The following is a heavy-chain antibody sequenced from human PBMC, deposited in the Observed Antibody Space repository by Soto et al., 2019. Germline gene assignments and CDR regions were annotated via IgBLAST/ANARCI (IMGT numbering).Heavy chain of an antibody. V-gene: IGHV4-4*02. CDR2: IYPSGST. CDR1: GGSIRSSNW. J-gene: IGHJ3*02. CDR3: AREGTDSGTYESMRAFEI. D-gene: IGHD1-26*01. Sequence: QVQLQESGPGLVKPSGTLSLTCAVSGGSIRSSNWLSWVRQPPGKGLDWLGEIYPSGSTNYNPSLKSRVTISVDNSKNQFSLRLSSVTAADTAVYYCAREGTDSGTYESMRAFEIWGQGTMVTVSS.